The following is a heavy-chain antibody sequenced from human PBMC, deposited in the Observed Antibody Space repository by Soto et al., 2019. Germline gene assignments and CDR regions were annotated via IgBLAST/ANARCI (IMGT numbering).Heavy chain of an antibody. CDR3: ATDARHVGIGYFDS. CDR2: IVSGVIT. Sequence: EGTLRLSCAACGFNVSPRYVTGVRHPPGEGLEWFSVIVSGVITHYADSVTGRFTVSSDVSNNTVYLHMSSLRAEDTAVHFCATDARHVGIGYFDSWRMGTMIAVSS. J-gene: IGHJ4*02. CDR1: GFNVSPRY. D-gene: IGHD1-26*01. V-gene: IGHV3-53*01.